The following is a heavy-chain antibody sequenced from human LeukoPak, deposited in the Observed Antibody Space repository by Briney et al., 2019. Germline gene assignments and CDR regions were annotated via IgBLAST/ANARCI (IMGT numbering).Heavy chain of an antibody. J-gene: IGHJ5*02. Sequence: GESLKISCKISGYQFTNNWIGWVRPVPGNGLGWMGLIYPGYPDAKHSPSFQGQVTLSVDASISTAYLQLSGLRASDTAIYYCVRFALTSSLDHWGQGTLVTVSS. D-gene: IGHD6-13*01. CDR1: GYQFTNNW. CDR2: IYPGYPDA. V-gene: IGHV5-51*01. CDR3: VRFALTSSLDH.